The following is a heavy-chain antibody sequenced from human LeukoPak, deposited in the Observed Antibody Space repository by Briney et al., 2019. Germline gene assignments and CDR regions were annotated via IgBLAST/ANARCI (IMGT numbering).Heavy chain of an antibody. J-gene: IGHJ4*02. V-gene: IGHV3-23*01. CDR1: GFTFNNYL. Sequence: GGSLRLSCAASGFTFNNYLMSWVRQARGKGLEWVSVFFPGGGRTLYADSVKGRFTITGDTSRTTLYLQMNGLRADDTAVYYCAKECDYSPGHKFDLWGQGTLVTVSS. CDR3: AKECDYSPGHKFDL. D-gene: IGHD3-10*01. CDR2: FFPGGGRT.